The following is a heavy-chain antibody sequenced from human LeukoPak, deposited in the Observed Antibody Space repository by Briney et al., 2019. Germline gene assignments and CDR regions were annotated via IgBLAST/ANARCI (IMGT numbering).Heavy chain of an antibody. CDR2: ISGSGGST. CDR3: AKGAGSTYCGGDCYALFDY. CDR1: GFTFSSYA. D-gene: IGHD2-21*02. J-gene: IGHJ4*02. V-gene: IGHV3-23*01. Sequence: PGGSLRLSCAASGFTFSSYAMSGVRQAPGKGLEWVSAISGSGGSTYYADSVKGRFTISRDNSKNTLYLQMNSLRAEDTAVYYCAKGAGSTYCGGDCYALFDYWGQGTLVTVSS.